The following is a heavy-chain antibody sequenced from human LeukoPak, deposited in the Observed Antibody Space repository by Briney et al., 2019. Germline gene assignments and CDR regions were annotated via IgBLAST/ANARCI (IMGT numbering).Heavy chain of an antibody. CDR3: TRYNNDHFDY. Sequence: PGGSLRLSCAGSGFTFGGYGMHWFRQTPGKGLECVAVIAYDGSRAFYADSVKGRFTISRDNSKNTMSVQMDDLRAEDTAVYYCTRYNNDHFDYWGQGTLVTVSS. V-gene: IGHV3-33*01. CDR1: GFTFGGYG. CDR2: IAYDGSRA. J-gene: IGHJ4*02. D-gene: IGHD1-14*01.